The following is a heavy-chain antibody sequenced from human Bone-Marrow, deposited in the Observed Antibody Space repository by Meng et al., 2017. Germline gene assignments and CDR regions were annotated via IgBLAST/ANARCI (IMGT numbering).Heavy chain of an antibody. CDR3: ARRGTTGSYYLFDAFDI. Sequence: GESLKISCAASGFTFSSYEMNWVRQAPGKGLEWVSYISSSGSTIYYADSVKGRFTISRDNAKNSLYLQMNSLRAEDTAVYYCARRGTTGSYYLFDAFDIWGQGTMVTVSS. J-gene: IGHJ3*02. CDR1: GFTFSSYE. D-gene: IGHD1-26*01. CDR2: ISSSGSTI. V-gene: IGHV3-48*03.